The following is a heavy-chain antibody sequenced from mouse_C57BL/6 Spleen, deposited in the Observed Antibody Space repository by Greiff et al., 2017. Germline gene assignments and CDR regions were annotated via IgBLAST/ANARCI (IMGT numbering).Heavy chain of an antibody. V-gene: IGHV5-4*01. CDR1: GFTFSSYA. CDR3: ARAPGYGNYDMDD. J-gene: IGHJ4*01. CDR2: ISDGGSYT. D-gene: IGHD1-1*01. Sequence: EVQGVESGGGLVKPGGSLKLSCAASGFTFSSYAMSWVRQTPEKRLEWVATISDGGSYTYYPDNVKGRFTISRDNAKNNRYLQMSHLKSEDTAIYYCARAPGYGNYDMDDWGKGTTVTVSS.